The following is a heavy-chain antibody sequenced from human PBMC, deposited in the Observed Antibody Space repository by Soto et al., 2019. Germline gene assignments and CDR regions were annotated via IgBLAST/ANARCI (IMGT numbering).Heavy chain of an antibody. CDR1: GFTFSSYG. CDR2: ISYDGSNK. CDR3: AKDRGLAAAGTWPGYYYYYGMDV. Sequence: GGSLRLSCAASGFTFSSYGMHWVRQAPGKGLGLVAVISYDGSNKYYADSVKGRFTISRDNSKNTLYLQMNSLRAEDTAVYYCAKDRGLAAAGTWPGYYYYYGMDVWGQGTTVTVSS. D-gene: IGHD6-13*01. V-gene: IGHV3-30*18. J-gene: IGHJ6*02.